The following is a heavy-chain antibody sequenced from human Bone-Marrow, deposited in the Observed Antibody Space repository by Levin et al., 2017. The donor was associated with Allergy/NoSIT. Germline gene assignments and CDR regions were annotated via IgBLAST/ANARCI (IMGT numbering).Heavy chain of an antibody. CDR2: INRDGGDG. D-gene: IGHD2-8*01. Sequence: SSASSGFTFSGYWMAWVRQAPGKGLEWVANINRDGGDGYYVDSVKGRFTISRDNARNSLDLQMNSLRVEDTAVYYCARNGAWSFEFWGQGTLVTVSS. CDR1: GFTFSGYW. CDR3: ARNGAWSFEF. J-gene: IGHJ4*02. V-gene: IGHV3-7*02.